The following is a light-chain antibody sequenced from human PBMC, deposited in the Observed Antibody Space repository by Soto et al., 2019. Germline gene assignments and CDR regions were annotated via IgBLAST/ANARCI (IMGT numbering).Light chain of an antibody. V-gene: IGKV4-1*01. CDR1: QSVLYSSNNKNY. Sequence: DIVMTQSPDSLAVSLGERATINCKSSQSVLYSSNNKNYLAWYQLKPGQPPKLLIYWASTRESGVPDRFSGGGSGTDFTHTISSLQAEDVALYYCQQYYRAPRTFGGGTKVEIK. CDR3: QQYYRAPRT. J-gene: IGKJ4*01. CDR2: WAS.